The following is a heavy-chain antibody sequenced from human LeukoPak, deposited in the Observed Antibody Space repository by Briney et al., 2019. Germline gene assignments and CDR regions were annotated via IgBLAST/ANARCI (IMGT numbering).Heavy chain of an antibody. CDR3: ARTSSGWYRLVDY. V-gene: IGHV3-21*01. CDR2: ISSSSSYI. D-gene: IGHD6-19*01. Sequence: GGSLRLSCAASGFTFSSYSMNWVRQAPGKGLEWVSSISSSSSYIYYADSVKGRFTTSRDNAKNSLYLQMNSLRAEDTAVYYCARTSSGWYRLVDYWGQGTLVTVSS. CDR1: GFTFSSYS. J-gene: IGHJ4*02.